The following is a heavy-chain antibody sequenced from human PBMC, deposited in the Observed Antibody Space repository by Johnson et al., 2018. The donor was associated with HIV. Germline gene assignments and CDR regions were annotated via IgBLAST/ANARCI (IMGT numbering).Heavy chain of an antibody. V-gene: IGHV3-20*04. CDR2: INWNGGST. J-gene: IGHJ3*02. CDR1: GFTFSSYG. Sequence: VQLVESGGGVVQPGGSLRLSCAASGFTFSSYGMHWVRQAPGKGLEWVSGINWNGGSTGYADSVKGRFTISRDNAKNSLYLQMNSLRAEDTALYYCASGDELGDDAFDIWGQGTMVTVSS. CDR3: ASGDELGDDAFDI. D-gene: IGHD7-27*01.